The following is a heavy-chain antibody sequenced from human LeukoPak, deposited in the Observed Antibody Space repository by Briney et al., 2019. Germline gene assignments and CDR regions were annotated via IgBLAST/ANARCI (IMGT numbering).Heavy chain of an antibody. CDR3: ARRGYSSVDNWFDP. V-gene: IGHV4-39*01. CDR1: GGSISSSSNY. D-gene: IGHD6-19*01. CDR2: IYYGGST. Sequence: SETLSLTCTVSGGSISSSSNYWVWIHQPPGKGLEWIGNIYYGGSTYYNPSLKSRVTISVDTSRTQFSLRLSSVTAADTAVYYCARRGYSSVDNWFDPRGQGTLVIVSS. J-gene: IGHJ5*02.